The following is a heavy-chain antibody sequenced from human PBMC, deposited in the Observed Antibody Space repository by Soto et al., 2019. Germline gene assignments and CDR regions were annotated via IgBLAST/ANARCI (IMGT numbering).Heavy chain of an antibody. CDR2: IGTAGDT. CDR1: GFTFSSYD. D-gene: IGHD3-10*01. CDR3: ARGAGGYGSVPYYFDY. Sequence: EVQLVESGGGLVQPGGSLRLSCAASGFTFSSYDMHWVRQATGKGLEWVSAIGTAGDTYYPGSVKGRFTISRENAKNSFYLQMNSLRAVDTAVYYCARGAGGYGSVPYYFDYWGQGTLVTVSS. V-gene: IGHV3-13*04. J-gene: IGHJ4*02.